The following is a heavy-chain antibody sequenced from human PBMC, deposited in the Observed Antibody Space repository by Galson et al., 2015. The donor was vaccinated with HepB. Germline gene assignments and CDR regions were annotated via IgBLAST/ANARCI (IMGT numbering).Heavy chain of an antibody. CDR3: AKAHTDYSYGP. D-gene: IGHD5-18*01. V-gene: IGHV3-30*18. Sequence: LRLSCAASGFTFSSYGMHWVRQAPGKGLEWVAVISYDGSNKYYADSVKGRFTISRDNSKNTLYLQMNSLRAEDTAVYYCAKAHTDYSYGPWGQGTLVTVSS. CDR2: ISYDGSNK. J-gene: IGHJ5*02. CDR1: GFTFSSYG.